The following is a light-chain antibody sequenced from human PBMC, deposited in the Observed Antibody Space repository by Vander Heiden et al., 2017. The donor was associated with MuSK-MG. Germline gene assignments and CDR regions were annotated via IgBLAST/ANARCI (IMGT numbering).Light chain of an antibody. CDR1: QSVSSSY. CDR3: QQYGSSRIT. V-gene: IGKV3-20*01. Sequence: EIVLTPSPGTLPLSPGERATLPCRASQSVSSSYLAWYQQKPGQAPRLLIYGASSRATGIPDRFSGSGSGTDFTLTITRLEPEDFAVYYCQQYGSSRITFGQGTRLEIK. J-gene: IGKJ5*01. CDR2: GAS.